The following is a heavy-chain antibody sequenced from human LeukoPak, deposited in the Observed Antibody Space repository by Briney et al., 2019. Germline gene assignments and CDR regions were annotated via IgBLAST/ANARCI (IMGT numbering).Heavy chain of an antibody. V-gene: IGHV3-21*01. CDR3: ARPLDAFTNAFDY. CDR1: GFTFSNYN. D-gene: IGHD2-8*01. Sequence: GGSLRLSCAASGFTFSNYNMNWVRQAPGKGLEWVSSITSSSTYIYYADSVKGRFTISRDNAKNSLYLQMNSLRAEDTAVYYCARPLDAFTNAFDYWGHGVLVTVSS. J-gene: IGHJ5*01. CDR2: ITSSSTYI.